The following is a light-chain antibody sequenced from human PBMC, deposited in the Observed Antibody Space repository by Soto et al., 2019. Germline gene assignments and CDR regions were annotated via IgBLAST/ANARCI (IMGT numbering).Light chain of an antibody. CDR3: ATWDDSLTGLV. Sequence: QSVLTQPPSASGTPGQGVSISCSGSSSNMGSNYVYWYQQLPVRAPRLIIYKNDQRPSGVPDRFSGSKSGTSASLAISGLRSEDEALYHCATWDDSLTGLVFGGGTQLTVL. CDR2: KND. J-gene: IGLJ7*01. CDR1: SSNMGSNY. V-gene: IGLV1-47*01.